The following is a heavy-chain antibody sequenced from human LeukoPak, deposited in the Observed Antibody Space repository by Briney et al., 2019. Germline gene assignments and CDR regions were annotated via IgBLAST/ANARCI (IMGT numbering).Heavy chain of an antibody. D-gene: IGHD1-14*01. Sequence: GGSLRLSCAASGFTFSSYWMSWVRQAPGKGLEWVANIKQDGSEKYYVDSVKGRFTISRDNAKNSLYLQMNSLRAEDTAVYYCARAGPLYYYYYMDVWGKGTTVTVSS. CDR2: IKQDGSEK. J-gene: IGHJ6*03. CDR3: ARAGPLYYYYYMDV. V-gene: IGHV3-7*01. CDR1: GFTFSSYW.